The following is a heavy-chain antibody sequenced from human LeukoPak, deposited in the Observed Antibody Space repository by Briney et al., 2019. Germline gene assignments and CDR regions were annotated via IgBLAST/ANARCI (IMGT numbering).Heavy chain of an antibody. J-gene: IGHJ4*02. CDR2: MNQDGSTI. CDR3: ARTVPGYPDDYFDY. Sequence: GGSLRLSCAASGFTFSRHWMSWVRQAPGKGLERVAHMNQDGSTIYSVDSVKGRFTISRDNDKNSLYLQMNGLTVADTAVYYCARTVPGYPDDYFDYWGQGTLVTVSS. D-gene: IGHD6-19*01. CDR1: GFTFSRHW. V-gene: IGHV3-7*01.